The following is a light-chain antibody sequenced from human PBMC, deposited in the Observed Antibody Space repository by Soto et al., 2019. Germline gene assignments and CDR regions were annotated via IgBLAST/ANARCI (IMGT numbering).Light chain of an antibody. CDR3: QSYDSSLSGSWV. V-gene: IGLV1-40*01. Sequence: QSGLTQPPSVSGAPGQRVTMSCSGTSSNIGAGFDVHWYQQLPGAAPKLLIYGNNKRPSGVPDRVSGSKSGTSASLAITGLQAEDEAYYYCQSYDSSLSGSWVFGGGTQLTVL. CDR1: SSNIGAGFD. J-gene: IGLJ3*02. CDR2: GNN.